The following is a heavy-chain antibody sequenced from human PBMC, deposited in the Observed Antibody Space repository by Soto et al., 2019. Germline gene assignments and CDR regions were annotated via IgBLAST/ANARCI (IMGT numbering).Heavy chain of an antibody. J-gene: IGHJ4*02. Sequence: EVELVESGGGLVHPGGSLKLSCADSGFSLSGSVIHWVRQASGKGPEWVGRIASRAHTYATAYGTSVQGRFTVSRDDSLNTASLHMIALKTEDTGVYFCAGVMVTLFYRFESWGRGILVTV. D-gene: IGHD5-18*01. V-gene: IGHV3-73*02. CDR2: IASRAHTYAT. CDR3: AGVMVTLFYRFES. CDR1: GFSLSGSV.